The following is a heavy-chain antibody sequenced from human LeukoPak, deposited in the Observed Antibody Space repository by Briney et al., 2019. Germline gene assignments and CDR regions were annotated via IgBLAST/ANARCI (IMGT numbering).Heavy chain of an antibody. CDR3: ARVLQSSTVMAGY. D-gene: IGHD4-17*01. Sequence: GASVKVCCKASGYTFTGYYMHWVRQAPGQGLEWMGWINPNSGGTNYAQKFQGRVTMTRDTSISTAYMELSRLRSDDTAVYYCARVLQSSTVMAGYCGQGTLVTVSS. CDR2: INPNSGGT. J-gene: IGHJ4*02. CDR1: GYTFTGYY. V-gene: IGHV1-2*02.